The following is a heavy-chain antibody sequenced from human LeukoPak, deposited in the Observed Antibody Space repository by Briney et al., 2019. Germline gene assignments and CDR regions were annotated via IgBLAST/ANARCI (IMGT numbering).Heavy chain of an antibody. V-gene: IGHV3-30*18. D-gene: IGHD5-12*01. CDR2: ISYDGNNK. Sequence: GGSLRLSCAASGFTFSSYGMHWVRQAPGKGLEWVAVISYDGNNKYYADSVKGRFTISRDNSKNTLYLQMNSLRAEDTAVHYCAKEVADAFAIWGQGTMVTVSS. J-gene: IGHJ3*02. CDR1: GFTFSSYG. CDR3: AKEVADAFAI.